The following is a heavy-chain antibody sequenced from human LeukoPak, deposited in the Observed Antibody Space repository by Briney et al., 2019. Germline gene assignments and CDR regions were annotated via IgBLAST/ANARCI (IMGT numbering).Heavy chain of an antibody. CDR3: AKLVGANGYYGMDV. J-gene: IGHJ6*02. D-gene: IGHD1-26*01. V-gene: IGHV3-23*01. CDR2: ISGSGGST. CDR1: GFTFSSYA. Sequence: GGSLRLSCAASGFTFSSYAMSWVRQAPGKGLEWVSAISGSGGSTYYADSVKGRFTISRDNSKNTLYLQMNSLRAEDTAVYYCAKLVGANGYYGMDVWGQGSTVTVSS.